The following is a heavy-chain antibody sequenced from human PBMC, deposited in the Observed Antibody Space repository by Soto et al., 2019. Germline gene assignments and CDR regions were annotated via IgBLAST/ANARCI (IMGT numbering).Heavy chain of an antibody. J-gene: IGHJ2*01. CDR2: ISGTGGSS. V-gene: IGHV3-23*01. CDR3: AKRAVAGRNWYFDL. D-gene: IGHD6-19*01. Sequence: EVQLLESGGGLVQPGGSLRLSCAASGFTFSTYTMSWVRQAPGKGMECVSAISGTGGSSSYTDSVKGRFTISRDNSKNTLSLQMDSLRAEDTARYYCAKRAVAGRNWYFDLWDRGTLVTVSS. CDR1: GFTFSTYT.